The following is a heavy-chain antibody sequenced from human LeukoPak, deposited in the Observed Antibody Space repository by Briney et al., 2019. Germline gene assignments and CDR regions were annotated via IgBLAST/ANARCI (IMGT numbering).Heavy chain of an antibody. CDR3: ARCPRPGPEYYYYYMDV. D-gene: IGHD6-6*01. CDR2: IIPIFGTA. CDR1: GGTFSSYA. V-gene: IGHV1-69*06. J-gene: IGHJ6*03. Sequence: GASVKVSCKASGGTFSSYAISWVRQAPGQGLEWMGGIIPIFGTANYAQKFQGRVTITADKSTSTAYMELSSLRSEDTAVYYCARCPRPGPEYYYYYMDVWGKGTTVTVSS.